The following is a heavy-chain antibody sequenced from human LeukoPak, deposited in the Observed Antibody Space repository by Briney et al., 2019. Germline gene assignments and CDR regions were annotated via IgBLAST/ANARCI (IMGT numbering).Heavy chain of an antibody. D-gene: IGHD5-18*01. V-gene: IGHV1-8*01. CDR3: ARGDTAMTSSYFDY. J-gene: IGHJ4*02. Sequence: ASVKVSCKASGYTFTSYDINWVRQATGQGLEWMGWMNPNSGNTGYAQKFQGRVTMTRNTSISTAYMELSSLRAEDMAVYYYARGDTAMTSSYFDYWGQGTLVTVSS. CDR2: MNPNSGNT. CDR1: GYTFTSYD.